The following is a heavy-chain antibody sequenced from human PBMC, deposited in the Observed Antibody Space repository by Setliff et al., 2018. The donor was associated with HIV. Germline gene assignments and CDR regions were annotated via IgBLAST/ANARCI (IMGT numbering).Heavy chain of an antibody. CDR2: IRSKSIGGTT. Sequence: GGSLRLSCTASGFSFDDYALTWVRQAPGKGLEWVGFIRSKSIGGTTDYGASVKGRFTISRDDSKSIAYLQMDSLKTEDTAVYFCTGYYDSSGYYYGVDYWGQGTLVTVSS. CDR3: TGYYDSSGYYYGVDY. D-gene: IGHD3-22*01. J-gene: IGHJ4*02. CDR1: GFSFDDYA. V-gene: IGHV3-49*04.